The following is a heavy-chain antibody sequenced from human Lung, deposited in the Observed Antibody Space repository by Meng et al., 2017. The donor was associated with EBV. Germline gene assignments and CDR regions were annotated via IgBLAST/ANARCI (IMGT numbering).Heavy chain of an antibody. V-gene: IGHV3-21*01. CDR3: ARGLVARNFDY. J-gene: IGHJ4*02. CDR1: GFTFSDFG. CDR2: ISSSGSYI. D-gene: IGHD3/OR15-3a*01. Sequence: EVKLVESGGGLVQPGGSLRLSCTVSGFTFSDFGMNWIRQLSGKGLEWVSFISSSGSYIYYADSAKGRFTISRDSAKNALILQMNSLRVEDTAIYYCARGLVARNFDYWGQGTLVTVAS.